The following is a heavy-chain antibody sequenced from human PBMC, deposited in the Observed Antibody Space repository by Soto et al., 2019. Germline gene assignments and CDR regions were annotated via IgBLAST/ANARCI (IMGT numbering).Heavy chain of an antibody. J-gene: IGHJ6*02. Sequence: EVQLVESGGGLVKPGGSLRLSCAASGFTFSSYSTNWVRQAPGKGLEWVSSISSSSSYIYYADSVKGRLTISRDNAMHSLYLQMNSLRAEDTAVYYCAREGYYYYGMDVWGQGTTVTVSS. CDR2: ISSSSSYI. CDR3: AREGYYYYGMDV. V-gene: IGHV3-21*01. CDR1: GFTFSSYS.